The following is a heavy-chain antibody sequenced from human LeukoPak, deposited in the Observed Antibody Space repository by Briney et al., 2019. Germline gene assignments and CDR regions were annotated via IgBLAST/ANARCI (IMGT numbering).Heavy chain of an antibody. D-gene: IGHD5-24*01. J-gene: IGHJ4*02. CDR1: GYSFTNYW. CDR3: ARQRATSDLDY. Sequence: GESLKISFQGSGYSFTNYWISWVRPMPGKGLEWMGRVDPSDSYTNYSPSFQGHVTISVDKSITTAYLQWGSLEASDTAMYFCARQRATSDLDYWGQGTLVTVSS. CDR2: VDPSDSYT. V-gene: IGHV5-10-1*01.